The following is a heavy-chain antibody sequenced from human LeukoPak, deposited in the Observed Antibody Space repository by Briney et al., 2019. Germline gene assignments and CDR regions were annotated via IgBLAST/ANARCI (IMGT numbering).Heavy chain of an antibody. Sequence: PSETLSLTCTVSGGSISSYYWSWIRQPPGKGLEWIGYIYYSGSTNYNPSLKSRVTISVDTSKNQFSLKLSSVTAADTAVYYCARARRISSSWYYFDYWGQGTLVTVSS. CDR1: GGSISSYY. D-gene: IGHD6-13*01. J-gene: IGHJ4*02. CDR3: ARARRISSSWYYFDY. CDR2: IYYSGST. V-gene: IGHV4-59*01.